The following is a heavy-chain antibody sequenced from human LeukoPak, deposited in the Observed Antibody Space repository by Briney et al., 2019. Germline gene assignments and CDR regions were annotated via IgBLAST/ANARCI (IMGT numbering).Heavy chain of an antibody. CDR2: ISSSGSTI. D-gene: IGHD5-18*01. Sequence: GGSLRLSCAASGFTFSSYEMNWVRQAPGKGLEWVSYISSSGSTIYYADSVKGRFTISRDNSKNSLYLQMNSLRAEDTALYYCAKGGRVTSWYFDYWGQGTLVTVSS. J-gene: IGHJ4*02. CDR3: AKGGRVTSWYFDY. CDR1: GFTFSSYE. V-gene: IGHV3-48*03.